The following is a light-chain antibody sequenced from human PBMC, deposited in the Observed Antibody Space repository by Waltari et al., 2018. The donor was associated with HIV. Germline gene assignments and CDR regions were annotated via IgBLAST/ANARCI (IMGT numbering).Light chain of an antibody. CDR2: EVS. CDR1: SSDVGGYKD. V-gene: IGLV2-14*01. CDR3: NSYISTTTVM. Sequence: QSALTQPASVSGSPGQSITISCTGPSSDVGGYKDVSWYQQHPVKAPKLLIYEVSHRPSGVSTRFSGSKSGNTASLTISGLQAEDEADYYCNSYISTTTVMFGGGTKLTVL. J-gene: IGLJ3*02.